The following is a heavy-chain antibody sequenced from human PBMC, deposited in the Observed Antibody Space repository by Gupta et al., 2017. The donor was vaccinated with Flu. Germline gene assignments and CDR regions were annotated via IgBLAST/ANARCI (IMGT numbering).Heavy chain of an antibody. V-gene: IGHV3-48*03. CDR1: GFTFSGYD. CDR2: ISSSGVP. CDR3: ARGHWDS. Sequence: EVQLVESGGGLVQPGGSLRLSRAASGFTFSGYDMSWVRQAPGKGLEWVSFISSSGVPYYTDSVKGRFTISRDNAKNSVYLQMDSLRAEDTAFYYCARGHWDSWGQGTLVTVSS. J-gene: IGHJ4*02.